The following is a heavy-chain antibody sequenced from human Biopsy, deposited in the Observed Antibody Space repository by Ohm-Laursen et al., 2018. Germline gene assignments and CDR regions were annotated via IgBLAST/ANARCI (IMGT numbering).Heavy chain of an antibody. Sequence: SLRLSCAASGFTFRDYYMIWIRQPPGKGLEWVSYITNSGGTVYYEDSVKGRFTVSRDNAKNPLYLQMDRLRAEDTAVYYCARPPWGHAYGYYNGMDVWGQGTTVTVSS. D-gene: IGHD3-10*01. J-gene: IGHJ6*02. CDR2: ITNSGGTV. CDR3: ARPPWGHAYGYYNGMDV. V-gene: IGHV3-11*01. CDR1: GFTFRDYY.